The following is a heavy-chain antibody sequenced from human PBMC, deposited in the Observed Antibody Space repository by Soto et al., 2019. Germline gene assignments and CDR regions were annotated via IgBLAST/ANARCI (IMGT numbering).Heavy chain of an antibody. V-gene: IGHV3-9*01. CDR1: GFTFDDFA. J-gene: IGHJ6*03. D-gene: IGHD6-13*01. CDR2: ITWNSGTT. Sequence: GGSLRLSCAASGFTFDDFAMHWVRQVPGKGLEWVSGITWNSGTTGYADSVKGRFTISRDNAKKFLYLQMNSLRAEDTALYYWAKDRIPIADYYYFYMDVWGKGTTVTVSS. CDR3: AKDRIPIADYYYFYMDV.